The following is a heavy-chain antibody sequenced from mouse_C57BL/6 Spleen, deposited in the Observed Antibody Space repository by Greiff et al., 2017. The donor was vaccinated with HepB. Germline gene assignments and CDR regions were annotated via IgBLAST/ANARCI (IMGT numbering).Heavy chain of an antibody. CDR3: AREGTRYYYAMDY. J-gene: IGHJ4*01. D-gene: IGHD3-3*01. CDR1: GYTFTSYW. Sequence: VQLQQPGAELVKPGASVKMSCKASGYTFTSYWITWVKQRPGQGLEWIGDIYPGSGSTNYNEKFKSKATLTVDTSSSTAYMQLSSPTSEDSAVYYCAREGTRYYYAMDYWGQGTSVTVSS. V-gene: IGHV1-55*01. CDR2: IYPGSGST.